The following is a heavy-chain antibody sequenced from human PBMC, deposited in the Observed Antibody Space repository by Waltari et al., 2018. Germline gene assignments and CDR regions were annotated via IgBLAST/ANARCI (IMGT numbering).Heavy chain of an antibody. D-gene: IGHD3-16*01. Sequence: QVQLVESGGGVVQPGGSLRLSCAASGFTFISYGMPWVRQAPGKGLEWGAFIRYDGSNKYYADSVKGRFTISRDNSKITLYLQMNSLRAEDTAVYYCAKGRRGAWYFDLWGRGTLVTVSS. CDR2: IRYDGSNK. V-gene: IGHV3-30*02. J-gene: IGHJ2*01. CDR1: GFTFISYG. CDR3: AKGRRGAWYFDL.